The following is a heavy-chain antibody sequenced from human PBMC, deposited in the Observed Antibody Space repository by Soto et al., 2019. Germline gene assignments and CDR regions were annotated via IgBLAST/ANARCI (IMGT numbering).Heavy chain of an antibody. V-gene: IGHV3-23*01. CDR3: AKEPVGPDWYFDL. Sequence: DVQLLESGGGLVQPGGSLRLSCAASGFTFRSYAMSWVRPAPGKGREWVSGISGSGISTHYADSVKGRFTVSRDNSKNTLYLQMNSLRAEDTAVYNCAKEPVGPDWYFDLWGRGTLVTVAS. CDR1: GFTFRSYA. J-gene: IGHJ2*01. CDR2: ISGSGIST.